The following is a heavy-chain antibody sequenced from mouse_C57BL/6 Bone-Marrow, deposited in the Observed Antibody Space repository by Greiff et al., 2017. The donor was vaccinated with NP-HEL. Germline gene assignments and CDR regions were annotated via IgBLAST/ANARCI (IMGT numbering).Heavy chain of an antibody. CDR2: IYPRSGNT. CDR3: ARGGWDDDY. CDR1: GYTFTSYG. J-gene: IGHJ2*01. V-gene: IGHV1-81*01. Sequence: QVQLQPSGAELARPGASVKLSCKASGYTFTSYGISWVKQRTGQGLEWIGEIYPRSGNTYYNEKFKGKATLTADKSSSTAYMELRSLTSEDSAVYFCARGGWDDDYWGQGTTLTVSS. D-gene: IGHD4-1*01.